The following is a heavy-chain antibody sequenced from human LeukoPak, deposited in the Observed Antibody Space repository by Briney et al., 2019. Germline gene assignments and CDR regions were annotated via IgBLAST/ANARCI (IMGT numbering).Heavy chain of an antibody. CDR1: GFSFSGHW. V-gene: IGHV3-7*05. CDR3: AYRNNFEY. J-gene: IGHJ4*02. D-gene: IGHD1-26*01. CDR2: IKADGSEK. Sequence: GGSLRLSCAASGFSFSGHWMNWVRQPPGKGLEWVANIKADGSEKYYVDSVKGRFTISRDDAKRTVDLQMDNLRTEDTAIYYCAYRNNFEYWGQGALVTVSS.